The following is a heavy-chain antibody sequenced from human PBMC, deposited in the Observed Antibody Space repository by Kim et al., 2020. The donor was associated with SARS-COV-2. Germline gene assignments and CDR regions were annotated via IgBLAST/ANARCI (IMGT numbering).Heavy chain of an antibody. CDR2: ISSNGGST. Sequence: GGSLRLSCSASGFTFSSYAMHWVRQAPGKGLEYVSAISSNGGSTYYADSVKGRFTISRDNSKNTLYLQMSSLRAEDTAVYYCVKDPATTYYYDSSGFDYWGQGTLVTVSS. D-gene: IGHD3-22*01. CDR3: VKDPATTYYYDSSGFDY. CDR1: GFTFSSYA. V-gene: IGHV3-64D*09. J-gene: IGHJ4*02.